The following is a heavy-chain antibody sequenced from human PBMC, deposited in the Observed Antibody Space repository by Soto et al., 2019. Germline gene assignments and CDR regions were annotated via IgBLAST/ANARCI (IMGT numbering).Heavy chain of an antibody. Sequence: QVQLQQWGAGLLKPSETLSLTCAVYGGSFSGYYWSWIRQPPGKGLEWIGEINHSGSTNYNPSLKSRVHISVDTSKNQFSLKLSSVTAADTAVYYCARGSRIAAAGGWFDPWGQGTLVTVSS. J-gene: IGHJ5*02. CDR1: GGSFSGYY. V-gene: IGHV4-34*01. CDR3: ARGSRIAAAGGWFDP. D-gene: IGHD6-13*01. CDR2: INHSGST.